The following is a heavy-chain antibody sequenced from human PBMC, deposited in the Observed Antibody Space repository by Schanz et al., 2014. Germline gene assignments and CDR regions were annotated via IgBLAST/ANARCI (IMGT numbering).Heavy chain of an antibody. CDR3: ARDTAQSCIGPSCFEYFQH. CDR2: ISAQTGDT. V-gene: IGHV1-18*01. Sequence: VQSVHSGTEVQKLGASVKVSCQTSGYTFTAYGINWVRQAPGQGLEWIGWISAQTGDTRYAQKMQGRVTMTRDVSSTTAFLELRSLRYDDTALYYCARDTAQSCIGPSCFEYFQHWGQGALVTVSS. CDR1: GYTFTAYG. D-gene: IGHD2-2*01. J-gene: IGHJ1*01.